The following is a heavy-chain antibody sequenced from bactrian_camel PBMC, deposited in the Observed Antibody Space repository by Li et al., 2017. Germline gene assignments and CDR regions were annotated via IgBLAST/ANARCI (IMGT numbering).Heavy chain of an antibody. CDR3: AADSALGRRSGGYCYTGVLLNTGSDFGY. J-gene: IGHJ6*01. Sequence: VQLVESGGGSVQTGGSLRLSCTSSGHTYGLYCLGWFRQIPGKEREGLASIDSEGRTTSADSVKGRFTISQDNAKNTLYLQMNSLKPEDTAMYYCAADSALGRRSGGYCYTGVLLNTGSDFGYWGQGTQVTVS. V-gene: IGHV3S53*01. CDR2: IDSEGRT. D-gene: IGHD2*01. CDR1: GHTYGLYC.